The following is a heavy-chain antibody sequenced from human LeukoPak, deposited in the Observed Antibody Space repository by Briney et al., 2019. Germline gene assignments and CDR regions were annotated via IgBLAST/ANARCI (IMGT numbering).Heavy chain of an antibody. J-gene: IGHJ4*02. D-gene: IGHD6-6*01. CDR1: GFTFSDCG. V-gene: IGHV3-73*01. CDR2: IRNKAYNNAT. CDR3: VSRSRFSSSSPFDS. Sequence: PAESLRLSCAVSGFTFSDCGIHWVRQASGQGQELVGRIRNKAYNNATTFAASAKGRFIIFEDSSKNTALLQMTILKPDTTAVYYCVSRSRFSSSSPFDSWGQGTLVTVCS.